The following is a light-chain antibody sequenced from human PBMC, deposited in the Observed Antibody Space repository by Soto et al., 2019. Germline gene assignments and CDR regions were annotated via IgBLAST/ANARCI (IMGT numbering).Light chain of an antibody. CDR2: GAS. J-gene: IGKJ1*01. Sequence: EIVMTQSPATLSLSPGERATLSCRASQSVSSNLAWYKQKPGQAPRLLIYGASTRATGIPARFSASGTGTEFTLTISDVQPEDFEVYYCHQRQSWPRTFGQGTKVDIK. CDR1: QSVSSN. CDR3: HQRQSWPRT. V-gene: IGKV3-15*01.